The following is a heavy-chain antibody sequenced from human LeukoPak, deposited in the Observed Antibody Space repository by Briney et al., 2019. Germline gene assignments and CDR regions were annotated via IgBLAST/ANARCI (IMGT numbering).Heavy chain of an antibody. CDR1: GYTFTSYY. CDR2: INPSGGST. Sequence: ASVKVSCKASGYTFTSYYMHWVRQAPGQGLEWMGIINPSGGSTSYAQKFQGRVTMTTDTSTSTAYMELRSLRSDDTAVYYCARGFGDTAMVPWVYFDYWGQGTLVTVSS. CDR3: ARGFGDTAMVPWVYFDY. J-gene: IGHJ4*02. D-gene: IGHD5-18*01. V-gene: IGHV1-46*01.